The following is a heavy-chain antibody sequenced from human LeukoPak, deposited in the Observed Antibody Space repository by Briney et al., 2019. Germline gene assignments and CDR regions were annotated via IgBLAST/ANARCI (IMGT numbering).Heavy chain of an antibody. V-gene: IGHV3-21*01. CDR2: ISSSSSYI. D-gene: IGHD6-13*01. Sequence: GGSLRLSCAVSGFTVSSNYMSWVRQAPGKGLEWVSSISSSSSYIYYADSVKGRFTISRDNAKNSLYLQMNSLRAEDTAVYYCARGAITGYSSSWSTPDNWFDPWGQGTLVTVSS. CDR3: ARGAITGYSSSWSTPDNWFDP. CDR1: GFTVSSNY. J-gene: IGHJ5*02.